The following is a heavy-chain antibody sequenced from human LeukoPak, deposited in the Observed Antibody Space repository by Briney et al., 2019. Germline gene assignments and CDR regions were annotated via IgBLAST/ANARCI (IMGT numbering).Heavy chain of an antibody. CDR1: GFTFSSYS. V-gene: IGHV3-48*01. CDR2: ISSSSSTI. Sequence: PGGSLRLSCAASGFTFSSYSMNWVRQAPGKGLEWVSYISSSSSTIYYADSVKGRFTISRDNAKNSLYLQMNSLRAEDTAVYYCARDLRRRPLSSFDYWGRGTLVTVSS. CDR3: ARDLRRRPLSSFDY. D-gene: IGHD2-2*01. J-gene: IGHJ4*02.